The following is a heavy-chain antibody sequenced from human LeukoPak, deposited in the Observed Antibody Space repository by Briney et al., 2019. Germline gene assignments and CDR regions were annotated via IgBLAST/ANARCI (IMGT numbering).Heavy chain of an antibody. Sequence: SETLSLTCAVSGGSISSGGYSWSWIRQPPGKGLKWIGYIYHSGSTYYNPSLRSRVTISVDRSKNQFSLKLYSVTAADTAVYFCARGYSGSYEGYYFDYWGQGTLVTVSS. V-gene: IGHV4-30-2*01. J-gene: IGHJ4*02. CDR1: GGSISSGGYS. CDR2: IYHSGST. CDR3: ARGYSGSYEGYYFDY. D-gene: IGHD1-26*01.